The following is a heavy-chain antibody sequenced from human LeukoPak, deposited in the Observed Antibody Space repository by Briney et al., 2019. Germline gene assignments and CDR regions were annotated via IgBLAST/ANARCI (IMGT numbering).Heavy chain of an antibody. CDR2: ISGSGGST. D-gene: IGHD3-22*01. CDR3: ARAHHYYNSSGYYWGLDY. Sequence: GGSLRLSCAASGFTFSSYGMSWVRQAPGKGLEWVSAISGSGGSTYYADSVKGRFTISRDNSKNTLYLQMNSLRAEDTAVYYCARAHHYYNSSGYYWGLDYWGQGTLVTVSS. V-gene: IGHV3-23*01. CDR1: GFTFSSYG. J-gene: IGHJ4*02.